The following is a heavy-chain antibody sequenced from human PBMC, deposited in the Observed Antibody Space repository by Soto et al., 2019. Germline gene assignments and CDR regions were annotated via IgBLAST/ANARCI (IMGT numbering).Heavy chain of an antibody. CDR1: GYTFTSYA. D-gene: IGHD2-2*01. J-gene: IGHJ6*03. V-gene: IGHV1-3*01. CDR2: INAGNGNT. Sequence: GXSVKVSFNASGYTFTSYAMHLVRHSPGQRLEWMGWINAGNGNTKYSQKFQGRVTITRDTSASTAYMELSSLRSEDTDVYYCARGGDIVVVPDYYYYMDVWGKGTTVTVSS. CDR3: ARGGDIVVVPDYYYYMDV.